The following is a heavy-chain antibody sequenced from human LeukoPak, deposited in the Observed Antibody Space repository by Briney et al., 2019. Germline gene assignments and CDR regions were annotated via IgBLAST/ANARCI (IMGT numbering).Heavy chain of an antibody. Sequence: SETLSLTCTVSGYSISSGYYWGWIRQPPGKGLEWIGSIYHSGSTYYNPSLKSRVTISVDTPKNQFSLKLSSVTAADTAVYYCARRDIVATSGMDVWGQGTTVTVSS. D-gene: IGHD5-12*01. CDR1: GYSISSGYY. J-gene: IGHJ6*02. CDR2: IYHSGST. V-gene: IGHV4-38-2*02. CDR3: ARRDIVATSGMDV.